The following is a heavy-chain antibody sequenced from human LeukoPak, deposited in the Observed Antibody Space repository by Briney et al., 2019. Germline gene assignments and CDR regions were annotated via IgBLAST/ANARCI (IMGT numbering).Heavy chain of an antibody. D-gene: IGHD3-16*02. CDR2: ISAYNGNT. V-gene: IGHV1-18*01. Sequence: ASVKVSCKASGYTFTSYGISWVRQAPGQGLEWMGWISAYNGNTNYAQKLQGRVTMTTDTSTSTAYMELRSLRSDDTAVYYCARGLVITFGGVIVPDYWGQGTLVTVSS. CDR3: ARGLVITFGGVIVPDY. CDR1: GYTFTSYG. J-gene: IGHJ4*02.